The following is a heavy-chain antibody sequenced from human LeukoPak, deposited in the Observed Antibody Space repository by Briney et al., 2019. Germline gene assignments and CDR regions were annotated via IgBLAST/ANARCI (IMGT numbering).Heavy chain of an antibody. D-gene: IGHD3-10*01. CDR2: ISSSGSSK. CDR1: GFTFSDYY. Sequence: SGGSLRLSCAASGFTFSDYYMTWIRQAPGRGLEWVSHISSSGSSKYYADSVKGRFTISRDNAKNSLYLQMSSLRAEDTAVYYSARAPGSYRFDYWGQGTLVTVSS. CDR3: ARAPGSYRFDY. J-gene: IGHJ4*02. V-gene: IGHV3-11*04.